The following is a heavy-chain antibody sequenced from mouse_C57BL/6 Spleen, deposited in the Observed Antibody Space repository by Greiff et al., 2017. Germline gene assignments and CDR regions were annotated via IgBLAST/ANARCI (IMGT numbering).Heavy chain of an antibody. CDR1: GYTFTSYW. Sequence: VQLQQPGAELVRPGSSVKLSCKASGYTFTSYWMHWVKQRPIQGLEWIGNIDPSDSETHYNQKFKDKTTLTVDKSSSTAYMQLSSLTSEDSAVYYCARNDGYYDWFAYWGQGTLVTVSA. J-gene: IGHJ3*01. V-gene: IGHV1-52*01. CDR3: ARNDGYYDWFAY. CDR2: IDPSDSET. D-gene: IGHD2-3*01.